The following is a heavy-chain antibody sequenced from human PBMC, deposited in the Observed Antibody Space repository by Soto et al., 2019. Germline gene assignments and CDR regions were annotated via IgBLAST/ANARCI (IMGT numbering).Heavy chain of an antibody. D-gene: IGHD5-18*01. CDR2: INSDGSST. V-gene: IGHV3-74*01. CDR1: GFTFSSYW. CDR3: ARYGGGYSYGYSPYFDY. J-gene: IGHJ4*02. Sequence: GGSLRLSCAASGFTFSSYWMHWVRQAPGKGLVWVSRINSDGSSTSYADSVKGRFTISRDNAKNTLYLQMNSLRAEDTAVYYCARYGGGYSYGYSPYFDYWGQGTLVTVSS.